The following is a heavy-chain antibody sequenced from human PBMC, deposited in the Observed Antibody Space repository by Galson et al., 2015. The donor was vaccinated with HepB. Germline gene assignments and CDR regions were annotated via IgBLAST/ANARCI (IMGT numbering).Heavy chain of an antibody. V-gene: IGHV4-59*01. Sequence: ETLSLTCTVFGGSITGYGWSWIRQPPGKGLEWIGYIYYTGITNYTPSLKGRVTMSVDTSRSYFALHLISVTVADTAVYYCAREHGESFDHWGQGALVTVSS. D-gene: IGHD4-17*01. CDR2: IYYTGIT. CDR1: GGSITGYG. CDR3: AREHGESFDH. J-gene: IGHJ4*02.